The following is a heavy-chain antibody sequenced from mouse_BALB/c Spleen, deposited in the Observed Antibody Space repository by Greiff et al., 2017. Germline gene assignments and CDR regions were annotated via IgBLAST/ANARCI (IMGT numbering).Heavy chain of an antibody. V-gene: IGHV1-9*01. CDR1: GYTFSSYW. J-gene: IGHJ1*01. D-gene: IGHD2-1*01. CDR3: ARKSYYGNYVGYFDV. CDR2: ILPGSGST. Sequence: QVQLQQSGAELMKPGASVKISCKATGYTFSSYWIEWVKQRPGHGLEWIGEILPGSGSTNYNEKFKGKATLTVDKSSSTAYMELRSLTSEDNAVYYCARKSYYGNYVGYFDVWGAGTTVTVSS.